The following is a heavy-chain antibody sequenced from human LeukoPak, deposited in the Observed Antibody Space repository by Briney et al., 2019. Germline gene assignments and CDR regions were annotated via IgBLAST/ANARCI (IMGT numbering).Heavy chain of an antibody. CDR3: AKDRDFWSGYWDY. Sequence: GGSLRLSCAASGFTFSSYAMSWVRQAPGKGLEWVSAISGSGGSTYYADSVKGRFTTSRNNSKNTLYLQMNSLRAEDTAVYYCAKDRDFWSGYWDYWGQGTLVTVSS. D-gene: IGHD3-3*01. CDR1: GFTFSSYA. CDR2: ISGSGGST. V-gene: IGHV3-23*01. J-gene: IGHJ4*02.